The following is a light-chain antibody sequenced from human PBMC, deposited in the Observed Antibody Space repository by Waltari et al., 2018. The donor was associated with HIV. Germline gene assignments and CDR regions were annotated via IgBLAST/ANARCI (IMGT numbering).Light chain of an antibody. J-gene: IGLJ2*01. CDR2: RSN. Sequence: SVLTQPPSASGTPGQRVTISCSGSTSNIGSNYVFWYQHSPGTAPKLLIHRSNRRPSGVPDRFSGSTSGTSASLAISGLRSEDEADYYCVAWDDSLRGELFGGGTKVAVL. CDR1: TSNIGSNY. CDR3: VAWDDSLRGEL. V-gene: IGLV1-47*01.